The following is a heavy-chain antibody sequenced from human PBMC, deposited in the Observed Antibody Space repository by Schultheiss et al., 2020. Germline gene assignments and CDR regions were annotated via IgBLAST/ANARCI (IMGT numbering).Heavy chain of an antibody. CDR1: GFTFNNYA. CDR2: IKEDGSEE. V-gene: IGHV3-7*01. D-gene: IGHD2-2*01. Sequence: GGSLRLSCAASGFTFNNYAMSWVRQAPGKGLEWVANIKEDGSEEYYVDSVRGRFTISRDNAKNSLYLQMNSLRVEDTAVYYCASGRRSSPFYFDFWGQGTLVTVSA. J-gene: IGHJ4*02. CDR3: ASGRRSSPFYFDF.